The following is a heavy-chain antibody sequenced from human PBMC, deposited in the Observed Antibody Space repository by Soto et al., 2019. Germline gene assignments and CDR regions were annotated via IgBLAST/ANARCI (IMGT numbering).Heavy chain of an antibody. D-gene: IGHD3-10*01. CDR1: GFTFSSYA. CDR3: AKDTGARWPIPLLWFGELLLFDP. Sequence: LRLSCAASGFTFSSYAMSWVRQAPGKGLEWVSAISGSGGSTYYADSVKGRFTISRDNSKNTLYLQMNSLRAEDTAVYYCAKDTGARWPIPLLWFGELLLFDPWGQGTLVTVSS. J-gene: IGHJ5*02. V-gene: IGHV3-23*01. CDR2: ISGSGGST.